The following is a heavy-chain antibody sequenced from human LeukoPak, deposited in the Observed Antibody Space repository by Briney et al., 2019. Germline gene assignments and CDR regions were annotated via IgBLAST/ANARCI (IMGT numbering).Heavy chain of an antibody. V-gene: IGHV1-2*02. CDR2: INPNSGGT. D-gene: IGHD3-10*01. CDR3: ARAPGRITSDAFDI. Sequence: ASVKVSCKASGYTFTSYYMHWVRQAPGQGLEWMGWINPNSGGTNYAQKFQGRVTMTRDTSISTAYMELSRLRSEDTAVYYCARAPGRITSDAFDIWGQGTMVTVSS. CDR1: GYTFTSYY. J-gene: IGHJ3*02.